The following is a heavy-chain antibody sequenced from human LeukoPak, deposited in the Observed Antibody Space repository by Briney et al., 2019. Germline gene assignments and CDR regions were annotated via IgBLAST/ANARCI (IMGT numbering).Heavy chain of an antibody. J-gene: IGHJ5*02. D-gene: IGHD4-17*01. CDR2: IYYSGST. V-gene: IGHV4-31*03. CDR1: GGSISSGGYY. CDR3: ARGSSPAYGDYAINWFDP. Sequence: SETLSLTCTVSGGSISSGGYYWSWIRQHPGKGLEWIGYIYYSGSTYYNPYLKSRVTISVDTSKNQFSLKLSSVTAADTAVYYCARGSSPAYGDYAINWFDPWGQGTLVTVSS.